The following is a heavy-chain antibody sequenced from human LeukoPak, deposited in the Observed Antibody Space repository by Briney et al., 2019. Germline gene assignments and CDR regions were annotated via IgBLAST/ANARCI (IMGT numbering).Heavy chain of an antibody. V-gene: IGHV4-34*01. CDR2: INHSGST. D-gene: IGHD3-9*01. CDR3: ARDPILTGYYRRAGNDAFDI. Sequence: PSETLSLTCAVYGGSFSGYYWSWIRQPPGKGLEWIGEINHSGSTNYNPSLKSRVTISVDTSKNQFSLKLSSVTAADTAVYYCARDPILTGYYRRAGNDAFDIWGQGTVVTVSS. CDR1: GGSFSGYY. J-gene: IGHJ3*02.